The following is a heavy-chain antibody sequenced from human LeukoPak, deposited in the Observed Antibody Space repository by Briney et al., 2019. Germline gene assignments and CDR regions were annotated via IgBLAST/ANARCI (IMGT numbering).Heavy chain of an antibody. CDR1: GFTVSSNY. D-gene: IGHD5-12*01. J-gene: IGHJ4*02. V-gene: IGHV3-53*01. Sequence: GGSLRLSCAASGFTVSSNYMSWVRQAPGKGLEWVSVIYSGGSTYYADSVKGRFTISRDNSKNTLYLQMNSLRAEDTAVYYCAKVVYSGYVFYFDYWGQGTLVTVSS. CDR2: IYSGGST. CDR3: AKVVYSGYVFYFDY.